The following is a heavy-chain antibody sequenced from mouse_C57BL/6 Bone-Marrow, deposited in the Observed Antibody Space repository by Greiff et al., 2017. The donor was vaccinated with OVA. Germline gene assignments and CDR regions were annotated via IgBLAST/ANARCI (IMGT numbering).Heavy chain of an antibody. J-gene: IGHJ4*01. D-gene: IGHD1-1*01. V-gene: IGHV1-81*01. Sequence: QVQLQQSGAELARPGASVKLSCKASGYTFTSYGISWVKQRTGQGLEWIGEIYPRSGNTYYNEKFKGKATLTADKSSSTAYMELRSLTSEDSAVYFCARRGSDAMDYWGQGTSVTVSS. CDR3: ARRGSDAMDY. CDR1: GYTFTSYG. CDR2: IYPRSGNT.